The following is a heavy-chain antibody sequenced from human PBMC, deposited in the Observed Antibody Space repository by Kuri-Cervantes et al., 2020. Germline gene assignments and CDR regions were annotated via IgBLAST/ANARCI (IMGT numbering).Heavy chain of an antibody. J-gene: IGHJ3*02. CDR2: IWYDGSNK. CDR1: GFTFSNYG. D-gene: IGHD2-2*01. CDR3: ARDNVPWAMDSLWI. Sequence: GESLKISCAASGFTFSNYGMHWVRQAPGKGLEWVAVIWYDGSNKYYPDSVKGRFTISRDNSKNTLYLQMNSLRAEDTAVYYCARDNVPWAMDSLWIWGQGTMVTVSS. V-gene: IGHV3-33*08.